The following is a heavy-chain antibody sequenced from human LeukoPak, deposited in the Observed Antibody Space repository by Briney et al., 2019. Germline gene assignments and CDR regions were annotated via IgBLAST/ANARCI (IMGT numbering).Heavy chain of an antibody. D-gene: IGHD6-13*01. CDR3: AREQAAGTYYYYYGMDV. Sequence: ASVKVSCKTSGFTFTNYAMHWVRQAPGQSLEWMGWIHAGNGDTKSSQKFQGRATITRDTSATTPYMELSSLRSADTAVYYCAREQAAGTYYYYYGMDVWGQGTTVTVSS. J-gene: IGHJ6*02. V-gene: IGHV1-3*01. CDR2: IHAGNGDT. CDR1: GFTFTNYA.